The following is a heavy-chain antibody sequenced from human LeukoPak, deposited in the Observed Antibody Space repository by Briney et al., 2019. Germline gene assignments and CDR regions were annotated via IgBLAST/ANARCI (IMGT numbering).Heavy chain of an antibody. CDR3: ARATVTSFLDY. CDR2: INHSGST. Sequence: PSETLSLTCAVYGGSFSGYYWSWIRQPPGKGLEWIGEINHSGSTNYNPSLKSRVTISVDTSKNQFSLKLSSVTAADTAVYYCARATVTSFLDYWGQGTLVTVSS. J-gene: IGHJ4*02. V-gene: IGHV4-34*01. CDR1: GGSFSGYY. D-gene: IGHD4-17*01.